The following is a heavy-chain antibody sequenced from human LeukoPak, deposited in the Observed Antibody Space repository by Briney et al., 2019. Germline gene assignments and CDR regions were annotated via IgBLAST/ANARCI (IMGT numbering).Heavy chain of an antibody. CDR2: ISAYNGNT. CDR3: ARDPCQLPEDWFDP. D-gene: IGHD2-2*01. J-gene: IGHJ5*02. Sequence: ASVKVSCKASGGTFSSYAISWVRQAPGQGLEWMGWISAYNGNTNYAQKLQGRVTMTTDTSTSTAYMELRSLRSDDTAVYYCARDPCQLPEDWFDPWGQGTLVTVSS. V-gene: IGHV1-18*01. CDR1: GGTFSSYA.